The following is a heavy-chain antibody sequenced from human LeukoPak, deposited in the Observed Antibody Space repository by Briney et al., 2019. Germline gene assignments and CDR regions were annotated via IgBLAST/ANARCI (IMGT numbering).Heavy chain of an antibody. CDR3: AKDLGHSSGWSDAFDI. CDR1: GFSVRSSY. J-gene: IGHJ3*02. CDR2: FYAGGTA. Sequence: PGGSLRLSCAAPGFSVRSSYMSWVRQAPGKGLEWVSVFYAGGTANYADSVKGRFTISRDNSKNTLYLQMNNLSAEDTAVYYCAKDLGHSSGWSDAFDIWGQGTMVTVSS. V-gene: IGHV3-53*01. D-gene: IGHD6-19*01.